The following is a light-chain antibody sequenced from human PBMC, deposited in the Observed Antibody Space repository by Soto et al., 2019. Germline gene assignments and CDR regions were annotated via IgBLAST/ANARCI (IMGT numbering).Light chain of an antibody. J-gene: IGLJ1*01. V-gene: IGLV2-11*01. Sequence: QSVLTQPRSVSGSPGQSVTISCTGTSSDVGGYNCVSWYQQQPGKAPQLIIYDVTQRPSGVPDRFSGSKSGNTASLSISGLQSEDEADYYCCSHSASYTFVFGTGTKVTVL. CDR3: CSHSASYTFV. CDR2: DVT. CDR1: SSDVGGYNC.